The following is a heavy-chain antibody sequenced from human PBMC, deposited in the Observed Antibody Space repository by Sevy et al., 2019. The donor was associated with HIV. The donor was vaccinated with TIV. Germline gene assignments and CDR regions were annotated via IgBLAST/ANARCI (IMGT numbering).Heavy chain of an antibody. CDR1: GGSITSLY. D-gene: IGHD1-26*01. J-gene: IGHJ4*02. CDR3: AGENAWGRCYS. Sequence: SETLSLTCTVSGGSITSLYWNWIRQPPGKGLEWIANIYYNGHINYNPSLKRRVTFSIDTSKNQFSLRLSSVTAADTAMYYCAGENAWGRCYSWGQGTLVTVSS. V-gene: IGHV4-59*08. CDR2: IYYNGHI.